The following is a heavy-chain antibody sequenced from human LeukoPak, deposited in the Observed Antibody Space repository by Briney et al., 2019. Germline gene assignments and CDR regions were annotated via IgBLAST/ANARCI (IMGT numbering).Heavy chain of an antibody. CDR2: ISYSGSA. V-gene: IGHV4-31*03. J-gene: IGHJ6*01. Sequence: PSQTLSLTCTVSGGSITSGGSYWTWVRQHPGKCLGWIGYISYSGSAYYNPSLKSRLTMLVDTSKNQFSLKLSTVTAADTAVYYCASDQGEEYSYENYGMDVWEQGTTVTVSS. CDR3: ASDQGEEYSYENYGMDV. CDR1: GGSITSGGSY. D-gene: IGHD5-18*01.